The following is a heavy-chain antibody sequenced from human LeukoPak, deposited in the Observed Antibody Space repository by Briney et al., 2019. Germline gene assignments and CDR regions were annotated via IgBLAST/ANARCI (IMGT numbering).Heavy chain of an antibody. CDR1: GASISSFC. CDR3: VRLDCSSTSCYLGY. Sequence: SETLSLTCTVSGASISSFCWNWIRQPPGKGLEWIGYIYHTGSTNYNPSLKSRVTISVDTSKNQFSLNLSSVTAADTAVYYCVRLDCSSTSCYLGYWGQGTLVTVSS. V-gene: IGHV4-59*12. CDR2: IYHTGST. D-gene: IGHD2-2*01. J-gene: IGHJ4*02.